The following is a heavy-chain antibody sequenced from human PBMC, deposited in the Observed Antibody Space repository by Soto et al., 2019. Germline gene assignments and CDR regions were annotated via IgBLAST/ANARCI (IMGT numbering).Heavy chain of an antibody. J-gene: IGHJ4*02. CDR2: ISYAGSNK. CDR1: GFTFSSYG. V-gene: IGHV3-30*18. D-gene: IGHD6-13*01. CDR3: AKEPEWQLAPSFDY. Sequence: QVQLVESGGGVVQPGRSLRLSCAASGFTFSSYGMHWVRQSPGKGLGWVAVISYAGSNKYYADSVKGRFTISRDNSKNTLYLQMNSLRAEDTAVYYCAKEPEWQLAPSFDYLGQGTLVTVSS.